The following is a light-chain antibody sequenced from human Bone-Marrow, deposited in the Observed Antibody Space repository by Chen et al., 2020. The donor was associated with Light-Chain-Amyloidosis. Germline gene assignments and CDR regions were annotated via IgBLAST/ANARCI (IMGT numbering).Light chain of an antibody. CDR1: SSDVGNYKS. V-gene: IGLV2-14*01. CDR3: TTYTGSTTCV. CDR2: EVN. Sequence: QSALTQPASVSGSPGQSITISGTGTSSDVGNYKSVSWFQQPPGEAPTLLLYEVNKRPSGVSGRFSGSTSGNTASLTISGLQSEGEADYYCTTYTGSTTCVFGGGTRLTVL. J-gene: IGLJ3*02.